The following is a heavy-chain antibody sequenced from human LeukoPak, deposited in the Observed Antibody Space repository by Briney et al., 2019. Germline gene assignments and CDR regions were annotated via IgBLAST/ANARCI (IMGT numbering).Heavy chain of an antibody. V-gene: IGHV3-48*04. CDR3: ASAIVGPTTDY. CDR1: GFTFSHYS. D-gene: IGHD1-26*01. J-gene: IGHJ4*02. CDR2: ISSSGSTI. Sequence: QSGGSLRLSCAASGFTFSHYSMNWIRQAPGKGLEWVSYISSSGSTIHYADSVKGRFTISRDNAKNSLYLQMNSLRAEDTAVYYCASAIVGPTTDYWGQGTLVTVSS.